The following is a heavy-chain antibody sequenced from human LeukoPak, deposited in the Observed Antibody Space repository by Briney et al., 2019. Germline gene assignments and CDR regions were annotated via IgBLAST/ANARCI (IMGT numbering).Heavy chain of an antibody. J-gene: IGHJ4*02. CDR2: INHSGST. Sequence: SETLSLPCAVYGGSFSGYYWSWIRQPPGKGLEWIGEINHSGSTNYNPSLKSRVTISVDTSKNQFSLKLSSVTAADTAVYYCARISPRIQLWSPPFDYWGQGTLVTVSS. V-gene: IGHV4-34*01. CDR3: ARISPRIQLWSPPFDY. D-gene: IGHD5-18*01. CDR1: GGSFSGYY.